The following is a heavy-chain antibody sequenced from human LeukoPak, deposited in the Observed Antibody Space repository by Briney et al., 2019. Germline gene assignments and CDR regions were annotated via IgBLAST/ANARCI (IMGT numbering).Heavy chain of an antibody. Sequence: GGSLRLSCAASGFTLSSNYMSWVRQAPGKGLEWVSVIYSGGSTYYAYSVKRRFTISRDNSKNTLYLQMNILRAENTAVYYCASGSGSYRTPYYYMDVWGTGTTVTVSS. J-gene: IGHJ6*03. D-gene: IGHD3-10*01. CDR1: GFTLSSNY. CDR3: ASGSGSYRTPYYYMDV. V-gene: IGHV3-53*01. CDR2: IYSGGST.